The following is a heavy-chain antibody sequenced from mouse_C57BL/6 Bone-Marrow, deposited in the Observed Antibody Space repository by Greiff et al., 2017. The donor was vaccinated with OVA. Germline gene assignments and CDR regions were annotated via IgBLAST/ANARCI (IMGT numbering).Heavy chain of an antibody. D-gene: IGHD1-1*01. V-gene: IGHV1-64*01. Sequence: VQLQQPGAELVKPGASVKLSCKASGYTFTSYWMHWVKQRPGQGLEWIGMIHPNSGSTNYNEKFKSKATLTVDKSSSTAYMQLSSLTSEDAAVYDCARGAYYYGSSPFAYWGQGTLVTVAA. CDR3: ARGAYYYGSSPFAY. CDR1: GYTFTSYW. J-gene: IGHJ3*01. CDR2: IHPNSGST.